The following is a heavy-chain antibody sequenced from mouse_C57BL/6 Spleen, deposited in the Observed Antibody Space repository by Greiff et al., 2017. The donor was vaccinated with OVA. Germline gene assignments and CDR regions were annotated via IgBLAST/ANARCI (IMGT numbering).Heavy chain of an antibody. CDR1: GYAFSSSW. CDR3: ARSKNWDWFAY. CDR2: IYPGDGDT. V-gene: IGHV1-82*01. D-gene: IGHD4-1*01. Sequence: VQLQQSGPELVKPGASVKISCKASGYAFSSSWMNWVKQRPGKGLEWIGRIYPGDGDTNYNGKFKGKATLTADKSSSTAYMQLSSLTSEDSAVYFCARSKNWDWFAYWGQGTLVTVSA. J-gene: IGHJ3*01.